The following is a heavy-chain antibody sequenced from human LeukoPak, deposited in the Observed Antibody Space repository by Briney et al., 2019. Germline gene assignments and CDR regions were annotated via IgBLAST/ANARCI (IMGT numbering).Heavy chain of an antibody. CDR2: INPSGGST. D-gene: IGHD3-22*01. CDR1: GYTFTSYY. V-gene: IGHV1-46*01. J-gene: IGHJ4*02. Sequence: ASVKVSCKASGYTFTSYYMHWVRQAPGQGLEWMGIINPSGGSTSYAQKFQGRVTMTRDMSTSTVYMELSSLRSEDTAVYYCAREAGMEGSYYYDSSGYYSYWGQGTLVTVSS. CDR3: AREAGMEGSYYYDSSGYYSY.